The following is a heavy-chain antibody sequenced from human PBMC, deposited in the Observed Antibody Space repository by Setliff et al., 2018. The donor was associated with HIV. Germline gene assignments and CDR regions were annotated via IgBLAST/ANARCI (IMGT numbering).Heavy chain of an antibody. CDR2: IFVGDSTT. CDR1: GYAFTSYH. Sequence: GASVKVSCKTSGYAFTSYHIHWVRQAPGQGLEWMGKIFVGDSTTHYAQKLQGRVTLTSDTSTNTVYMELSSLRSEDTAVYYCAREGPKTYYFDYWGQGTQVTVSS. CDR3: AREGPKTYYFDY. V-gene: IGHV1-46*01. J-gene: IGHJ4*02.